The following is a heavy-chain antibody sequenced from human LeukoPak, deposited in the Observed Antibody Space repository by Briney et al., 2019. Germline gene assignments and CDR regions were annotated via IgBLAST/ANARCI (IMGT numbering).Heavy chain of an antibody. CDR2: ISSSSSTI. CDR3: ARVGAFDI. CDR1: GFTFSSYS. J-gene: IGHJ3*02. V-gene: IGHV3-48*01. Sequence: GGSLRLSCAASGFTFSSYSMNWVRQAPGKGLEGVSYISSSSSTIYCADSVKGRFTISRDNAKNSLYLQMNSLRAEDTAVYYCARVGAFDIWGQGTMVTVSS.